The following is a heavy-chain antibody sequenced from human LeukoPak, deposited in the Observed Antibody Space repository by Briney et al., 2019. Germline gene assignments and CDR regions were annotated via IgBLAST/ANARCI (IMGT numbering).Heavy chain of an antibody. J-gene: IGHJ6*03. CDR2: IYYIGST. CDR1: GGSISSYY. D-gene: IGHD2-21*01. V-gene: IGHV4-59*01. Sequence: PPQTLSLTCTVAGGSISSYYCSWIRQPPGEVLEWIGYIYYIGSTNFNPSLKTRSTLSLATSTNQFSLKLSSVTAADTAVYSCARGILWGYHYYMDVWGKGTTVTVSS. CDR3: ARGILWGYHYYMDV.